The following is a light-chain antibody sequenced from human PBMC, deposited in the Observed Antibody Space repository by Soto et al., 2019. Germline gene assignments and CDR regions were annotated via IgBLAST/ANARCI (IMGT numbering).Light chain of an antibody. CDR2: EVS. CDR3: CSYAGRGLGV. CDR1: SSDVGRYNL. V-gene: IGLV2-23*02. J-gene: IGLJ2*01. Sequence: QSALTQPASVTGSPVQSITISCNGASSDVGRYNLVSCYQQHPGNTPKLMIYEVSQRPSGVSNLFSGSKSGNTASLTIFGRQAEDEADYYCCSYAGRGLGVFVGGTKLTVL.